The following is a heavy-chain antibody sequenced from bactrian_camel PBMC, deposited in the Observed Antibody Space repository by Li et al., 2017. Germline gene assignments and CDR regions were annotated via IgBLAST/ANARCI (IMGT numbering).Heavy chain of an antibody. Sequence: HVQLVESGGGSIQAGGSLRLSCAASGNTNGLNYMGWYRQAPGKGREGVASIDTGGSLTYYADYLKDRFTISRDNGKNTLYLQLNSMTTEDTAIYYCTKQRRTVYYAMDYWSNGTQVTVS. J-gene: IGHJ7*01. CDR2: IDTGGSLT. V-gene: IGHV3S54*01. CDR1: GNTNGLNY.